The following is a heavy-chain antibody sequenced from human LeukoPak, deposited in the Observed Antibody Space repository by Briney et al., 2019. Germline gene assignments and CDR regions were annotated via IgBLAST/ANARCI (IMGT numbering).Heavy chain of an antibody. D-gene: IGHD3-10*01. CDR3: ARGGRFGELSSSL. V-gene: IGHV3-21*03. CDR2: IDPSGYTI. Sequence: PGGSLRLSCAASGFTFSTYAMNWVRQAPGRGLQWVSSIDPSGYTIFYADSVKGRFTISRDNAKNSLYLQMNSLRADDTALYFCARGGRFGELSSSLWGQGTLVTVSS. J-gene: IGHJ4*02. CDR1: GFTFSTYA.